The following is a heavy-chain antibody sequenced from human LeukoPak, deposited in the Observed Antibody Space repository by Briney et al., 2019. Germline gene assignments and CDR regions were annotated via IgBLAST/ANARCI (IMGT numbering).Heavy chain of an antibody. V-gene: IGHV3-11*01. D-gene: IGHD3-10*01. CDR3: ALSKQQMVSYFDY. CDR1: GFTFGDYY. J-gene: IGHJ4*02. Sequence: GGSLRLSCAASGFTFGDYYMGWIRQAPGKGLEWLSYISGSGTTIYYADSVKGRFTISRDNAKKSLYLQMNNLRPEDTAVYYCALSKQQMVSYFDYWGQGTLVTVSS. CDR2: ISGSGTTI.